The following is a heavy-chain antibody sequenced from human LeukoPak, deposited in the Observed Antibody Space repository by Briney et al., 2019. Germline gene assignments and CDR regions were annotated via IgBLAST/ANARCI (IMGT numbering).Heavy chain of an antibody. V-gene: IGHV3-66*01. CDR2: IYNDGST. D-gene: IGHD4-17*01. CDR3: ARDSAFSDYAN. Sequence: GGSLRLSCLASGSTVSSDYMSWVRQAPGKGLEWVSIIYNDGSTYYANSVKGRFTISRDNSKHTLYLQMNSLRADDTAIYYCARDSAFSDYANWGQGTLVTVSS. CDR1: GSTVSSDY. J-gene: IGHJ4*02.